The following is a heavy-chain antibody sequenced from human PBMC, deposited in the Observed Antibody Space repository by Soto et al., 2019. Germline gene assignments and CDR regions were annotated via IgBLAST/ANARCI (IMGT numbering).Heavy chain of an antibody. D-gene: IGHD3-22*01. CDR1: KFTFSDFG. J-gene: IGHJ4*02. CDR2: IWYDGTKK. CDR3: VRDTYDTTADY. Sequence: QVQLVESGGGVVQPGRSLRLSCAASKFTFSDFGMHWVHQAPDKGLEWLGTIWYDGTKKIYGDSVKGRFTIFRDNSKNTLYLQMNSLRVEDTAVYYCVRDTYDTTADYWGRGSLVTVSS. V-gene: IGHV3-33*01.